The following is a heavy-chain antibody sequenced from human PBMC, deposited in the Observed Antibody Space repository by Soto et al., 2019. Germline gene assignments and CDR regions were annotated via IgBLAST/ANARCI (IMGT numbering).Heavy chain of an antibody. D-gene: IGHD2-21*02. CDR1: GFTFSSYA. J-gene: IGHJ4*02. V-gene: IGHV3-48*02. CDR3: ARDARREVTSFMNY. CDR2: ISSSSSNNI. Sequence: GGSLRLSCAASGFTFSSYAMSWVRQAPGKGLEWVSGISSSSSNNIYYADSVKGRFTISRDNVKNSVDLQMNSLRDEDTAVYYCARDARREVTSFMNYRRPGILVTVSS.